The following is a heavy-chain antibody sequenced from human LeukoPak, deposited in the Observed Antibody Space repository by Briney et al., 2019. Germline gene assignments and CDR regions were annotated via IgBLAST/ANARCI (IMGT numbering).Heavy chain of an antibody. J-gene: IGHJ6*03. Sequence: PSETLPLTCTVSGGSISSNSYYWGWIRQPPGKGLEWIGSIYYSGSTYYNPSLESRVTIFVDTSKNQFSLKLTSVTAADTAVYYCARHGSHYYYYYMDVWGKGTTVTVSS. CDR3: ARHGSHYYYYYMDV. CDR2: IYYSGST. V-gene: IGHV4-39*01. CDR1: GGSISSNSYY.